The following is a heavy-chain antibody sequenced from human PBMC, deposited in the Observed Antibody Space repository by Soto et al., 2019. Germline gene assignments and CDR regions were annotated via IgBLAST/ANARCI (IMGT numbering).Heavy chain of an antibody. CDR3: ARDCGYDPYYFDY. CDR1: GFTFSNYA. CDR2: ISYDGSNK. D-gene: IGHD5-12*01. Sequence: QVQLVESGGGVVQPGRSLRLSCVASGFTFSNYAMHWVRQAPGKGLEWVAVISYDGSNKYYADSVKGRFTISRDNSKNTLYLQMNSLRAEDTAVYYCARDCGYDPYYFDYWGQGTLVTVSS. J-gene: IGHJ4*02. V-gene: IGHV3-30-3*01.